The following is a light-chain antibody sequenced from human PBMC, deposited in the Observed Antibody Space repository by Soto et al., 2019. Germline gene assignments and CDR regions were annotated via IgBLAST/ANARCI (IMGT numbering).Light chain of an antibody. Sequence: QSALTQPASVSGSPGQSITISCTGTSSDVGGYNYVSWYQQHPGKAPKRMIYEVNNRPSGVYNRFSGSKSGHTASLTISGLQAEDEADYYCSSYTSSSTRVFGGGTKVTVL. J-gene: IGLJ2*01. V-gene: IGLV2-14*01. CDR3: SSYTSSSTRV. CDR1: SSDVGGYNY. CDR2: EVN.